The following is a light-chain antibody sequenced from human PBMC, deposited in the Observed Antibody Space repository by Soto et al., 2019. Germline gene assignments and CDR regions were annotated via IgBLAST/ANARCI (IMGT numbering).Light chain of an antibody. CDR3: QQYDNWPPWT. CDR1: HSVSSN. Sequence: EIVMTQYPATLSVSPGERATLSCRASHSVSSNLAWYQQKPGQAPRLLFYGASTRATGIPDRFSGSGSETEFTLTISSLQPEDFAVYYCQQYDNWPPWTFGQGTKVEIK. V-gene: IGKV3-15*01. CDR2: GAS. J-gene: IGKJ1*01.